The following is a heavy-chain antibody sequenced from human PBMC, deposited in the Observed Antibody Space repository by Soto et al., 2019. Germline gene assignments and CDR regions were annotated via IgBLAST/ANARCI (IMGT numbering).Heavy chain of an antibody. D-gene: IGHD3-10*01. V-gene: IGHV3-9*01. CDR1: GFRFDDYA. CDR2: ISWYSDSM. Sequence: GGSLRLSCAASGFRFDDYAMHWVRQAPGKGLEWVSGISWYSDSMGYADSVEGRFTISRDNAKNSLYLQMNSLRAEDTALYYCTKDRGSGSYAANYYYYGMDVWGQGTTVTVSS. J-gene: IGHJ6*02. CDR3: TKDRGSGSYAANYYYYGMDV.